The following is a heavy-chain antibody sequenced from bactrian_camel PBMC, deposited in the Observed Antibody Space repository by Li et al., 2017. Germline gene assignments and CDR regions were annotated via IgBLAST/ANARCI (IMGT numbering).Heavy chain of an antibody. Sequence: HVQLVESGGGLVQPGGSLRLSCAASGFRFSIYGMSWVRQVLGKGLEWVSGITTTAFTYYADSVKGRSTVSRDNTKNTLYLQLNNLNTEDAAMYYCTNAGARLSVISDRLVRGPGTQVTVS. J-gene: IGHJ4*01. CDR3: TNAGARLSVISDRLV. V-gene: IGHV3S9*01. CDR1: GFRFSIYG. D-gene: IGHD1*01. CDR2: ITTTAFT.